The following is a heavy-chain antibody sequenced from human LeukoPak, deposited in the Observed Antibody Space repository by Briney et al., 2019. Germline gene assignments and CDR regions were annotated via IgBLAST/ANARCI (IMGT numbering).Heavy chain of an antibody. V-gene: IGHV4-39*02. CDR2: ISSSGNT. CDR3: ARLGAGPTYYDFWSGYSSFYFDY. Sequence: SETLSLTCTVSGGSTSSGNYYSGWIRQPPGKGLEWIGGISSSGNTYYNPSLKSRITISIDTSKNHFSLKLSSVSAADTAVYYCARLGAGPTYYDFWSGYSSFYFDYWGQGTLVTVSS. CDR1: GGSTSSGNYY. J-gene: IGHJ4*02. D-gene: IGHD3-3*01.